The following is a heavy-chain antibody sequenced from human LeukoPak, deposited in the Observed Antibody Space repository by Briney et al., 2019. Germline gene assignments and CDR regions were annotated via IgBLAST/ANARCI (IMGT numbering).Heavy chain of an antibody. CDR2: ITDSGTT. V-gene: IGHV3-23*01. CDR1: GFTFSSND. Sequence: GESLRLSCAASGFTFSSNDMSWVRQAPGKGLEWVSAITDSGTTYYADSVKGRFTISRDNSRSTLYLQVNSLSAEDTALYYCAKESTLTTAYFDYWGQGTLVTVSS. J-gene: IGHJ4*02. CDR3: AKESTLTTAYFDY. D-gene: IGHD4-17*01.